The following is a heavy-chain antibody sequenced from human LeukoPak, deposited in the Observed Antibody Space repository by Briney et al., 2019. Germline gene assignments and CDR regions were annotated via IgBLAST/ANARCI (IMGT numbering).Heavy chain of an antibody. CDR3: AKSFHSSGWFYYYGMDV. CDR2: ISGSGGST. V-gene: IGHV3-23*01. J-gene: IGHJ6*02. D-gene: IGHD6-19*01. Sequence: PGGSLRLSCAASGFTFSSYAMSWVRQAPGQGLEWVSVISGSGGSTYYADSVKGRFAISRDNSKNTLDLQMNSLRAEDTAIYYCAKSFHSSGWFYYYGMDVWGQGTTVTVSS. CDR1: GFTFSSYA.